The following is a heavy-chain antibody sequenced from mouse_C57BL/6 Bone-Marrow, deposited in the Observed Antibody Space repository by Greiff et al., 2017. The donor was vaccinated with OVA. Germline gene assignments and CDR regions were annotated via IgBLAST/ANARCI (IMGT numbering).Heavy chain of an antibody. Sequence: EVKLMESGGGLVQPGESLKLSCESNEYEFPSHDLSWVRKTPEQRLELVAAINSDGGSTYYPDTMERRFIISRDNTKKTLYLQMSSLRSEDTALYYCARPLMVTTDGLGYWGQGTTLTVSS. D-gene: IGHD2-2*01. CDR2: INSDGGST. J-gene: IGHJ2*01. V-gene: IGHV5-2*01. CDR3: ARPLMVTTDGLGY. CDR1: EYEFPSHD.